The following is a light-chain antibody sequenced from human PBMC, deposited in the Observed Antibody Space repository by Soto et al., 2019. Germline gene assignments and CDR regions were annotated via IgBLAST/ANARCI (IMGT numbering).Light chain of an antibody. J-gene: IGLJ1*01. CDR2: DVS. CDR1: SSDVGGYDH. V-gene: IGLV2-14*01. CDR3: SSYTSSSTLL. Sequence: QSALTQPASVSGSPGQSIAISCIGSSSDVGGYDHVSWYQQYQGKAPKLMIYDVSNRPSGVSIRFSGSKSGNTASLTISGLQADDDADYYCSSYTSSSTLLFGTGTKLTVL.